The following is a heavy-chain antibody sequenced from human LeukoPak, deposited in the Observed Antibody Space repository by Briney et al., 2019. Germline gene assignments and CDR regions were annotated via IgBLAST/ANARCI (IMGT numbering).Heavy chain of an antibody. CDR2: IYHSGST. Sequence: SETLSLTCAVSGGSISSGGYSWSWVRQPPGKGLEWIGEIYHSGSTNYNPSLKSRVTISVDKSKNQFSLKLSSVTAADTAVYYCARGLYSGSNDYMDVWGKGTTVTVSS. CDR1: GGSISSGGYS. J-gene: IGHJ6*03. CDR3: ARGLYSGSNDYMDV. V-gene: IGHV4-30-2*01. D-gene: IGHD1-26*01.